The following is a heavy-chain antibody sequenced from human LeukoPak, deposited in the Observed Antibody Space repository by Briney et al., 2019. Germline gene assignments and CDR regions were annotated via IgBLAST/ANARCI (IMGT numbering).Heavy chain of an antibody. J-gene: IGHJ4*02. CDR2: ISAYNGNT. CDR3: ARGLSIAAAGTRPRSASKPLDY. Sequence: ASVKVSCMAPGYTFTSYGISWARQAPGQGLEWMGWISAYNGNTNYSQKLQGRVTMTTDTSTSTAYMELRSLRSDDTAVYYCARGLSIAAAGTRPRSASKPLDYWGQGTLVTVSS. CDR1: GYTFTSYG. D-gene: IGHD6-13*01. V-gene: IGHV1-18*01.